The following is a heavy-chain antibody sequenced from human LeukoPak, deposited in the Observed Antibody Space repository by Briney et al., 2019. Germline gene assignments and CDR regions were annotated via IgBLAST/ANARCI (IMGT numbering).Heavy chain of an antibody. CDR2: ISACNGNT. V-gene: IGHV1-18*01. CDR1: GYTCTSYG. CDR3: ARSLRGPSYYYDSSGLSPFDY. J-gene: IGHJ4*02. D-gene: IGHD3-22*01. Sequence: GASVKVSCKASGYTCTSYGISWVRQAPGQGLEWMGWISACNGNTNYAQKLQGRVTMTTDTSTSTAYMELRSLRSDDTAVYYCARSLRGPSYYYDSSGLSPFDYWGQGTLVTVSS.